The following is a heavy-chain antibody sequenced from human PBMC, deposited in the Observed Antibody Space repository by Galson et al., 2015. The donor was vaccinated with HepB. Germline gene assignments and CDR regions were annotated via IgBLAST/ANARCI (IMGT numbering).Heavy chain of an antibody. J-gene: IGHJ4*02. V-gene: IGHV4-59*08. CDR2: LRGSGTT. CDR3: ARQPPSSGGGFFDF. CDR1: GDSLRSFF. Sequence: ETLSLTCNVSGDSLRSFFWTWIRQPPGKGLQWLGSLRGSGTTDYNVAPRTRVAISLGSSMKVLSLTLNSVTATDTAVYSCARQPPSSGGGFFDFWGQGVLVTVSS. D-gene: IGHD3-22*01.